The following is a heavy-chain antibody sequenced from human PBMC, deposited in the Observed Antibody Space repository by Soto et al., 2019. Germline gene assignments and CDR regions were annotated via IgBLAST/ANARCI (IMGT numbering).Heavy chain of an antibody. V-gene: IGHV3-30-3*01. J-gene: IGHJ4*02. D-gene: IGHD2-15*01. CDR1: GFTFSSYA. CDR2: ISYDGSNK. CDR3: ARVPSSSGRAHFDY. Sequence: ESGGGVVQPGRSLRLSCAASGFTFSSYAMRWVRQAPGKGLEWVAVISYDGSNKYYADSVKGRFTISRDNSKNTLYLQMNSLRAEDTAVYYCARVPSSSGRAHFDYWGQGTLVTVSS.